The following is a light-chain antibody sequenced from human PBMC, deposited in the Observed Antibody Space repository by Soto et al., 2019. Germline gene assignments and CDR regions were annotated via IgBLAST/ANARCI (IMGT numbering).Light chain of an antibody. CDR1: QSVTVNS. Sequence: EILLTQSPRTLSLSPGEGVTLSCRASQSVTVNSLAWYQQKPGQAPRLLIYAASTRAAAVPDRFTGSGSGTDFALTISRLEPEDLGVYYCQQYGDSPLTSGPGTKVEIK. V-gene: IGKV3-20*01. J-gene: IGKJ3*01. CDR3: QQYGDSPLT. CDR2: AAS.